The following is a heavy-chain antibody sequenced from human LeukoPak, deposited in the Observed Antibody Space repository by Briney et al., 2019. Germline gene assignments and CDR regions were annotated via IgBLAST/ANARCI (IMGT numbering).Heavy chain of an antibody. D-gene: IGHD2-15*01. CDR1: GFTFSSFA. CDR2: IYSGGST. Sequence: PGGSLRLSCAASGFTFSSFAMTGLRQAPGKGLEWVSVIYSGGSTYYADSVKGRFTISRDNSKNTLYLQMNSLRAEDTAVYYCARDSLRWGQGTLVTVSS. CDR3: ARDSLR. J-gene: IGHJ4*02. V-gene: IGHV3-66*02.